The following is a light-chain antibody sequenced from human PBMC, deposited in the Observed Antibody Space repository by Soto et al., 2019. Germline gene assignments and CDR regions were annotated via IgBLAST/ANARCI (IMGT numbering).Light chain of an antibody. J-gene: IGLJ3*02. CDR2: DNN. Sequence: QSVLTQPPSVSAAPGQKVTISCSGSSSNIGNDYVSWYQNLPGTAPKLLIYDNNKRPSGIPDRFSGSKSGTSATLGITGLQTGYEADYYCGTWDSTLNVWVFGGGTKVTVL. CDR3: GTWDSTLNVWV. V-gene: IGLV1-51*01. CDR1: SSNIGNDY.